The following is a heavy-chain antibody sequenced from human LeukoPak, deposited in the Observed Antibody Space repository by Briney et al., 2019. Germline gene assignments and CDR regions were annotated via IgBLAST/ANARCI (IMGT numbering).Heavy chain of an antibody. J-gene: IGHJ3*02. D-gene: IGHD1-1*01. CDR3: AREALERGDAFDI. V-gene: IGHV4-61*02. Sequence: PSETLSLTCTVSGGSISSGSYYWSWIRRPAGKGLEWIGRIYTSGSTNYNPSLKSRVTISVDTSKNQFSLKLSSVTAADTAVYYCAREALERGDAFDIWGQGTMVTVSS. CDR2: IYTSGST. CDR1: GGSISSGSYY.